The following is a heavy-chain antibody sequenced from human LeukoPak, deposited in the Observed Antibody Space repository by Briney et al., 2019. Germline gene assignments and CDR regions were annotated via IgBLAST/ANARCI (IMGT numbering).Heavy chain of an antibody. J-gene: IGHJ5*01. CDR1: GFSVSNYY. Sequence: SGGSLRLSCAGSGFSVSNYYMSWVRQAPGKGLEWVSLIRDSGETFYADSVKGRFTISRDNSKNTMYLQMNRLRVEDTAVYFCARDRAVTQDWVEFDSWGQGTLVTVSS. CDR2: IRDSGET. CDR3: ARDRAVTQDWVEFDS. D-gene: IGHD4-17*01. V-gene: IGHV3-66*03.